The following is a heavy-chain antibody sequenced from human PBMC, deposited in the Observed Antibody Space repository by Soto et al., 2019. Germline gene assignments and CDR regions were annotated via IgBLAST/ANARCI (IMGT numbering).Heavy chain of an antibody. J-gene: IGHJ4*02. CDR3: ARSREFDY. CDR2: IFPSGTT. V-gene: IGHV4-30-2*01. CDR1: GGSLSGATYS. Sequence: PSETLSLTCGVSGGSLSGATYSWNWIRQPPGKGLEWIGYIFPSGTTYYNPSLKSRVTISIYVSKNQFSLSLRSLTAADTAVYYCARSREFDYWSQGTLVTVSS.